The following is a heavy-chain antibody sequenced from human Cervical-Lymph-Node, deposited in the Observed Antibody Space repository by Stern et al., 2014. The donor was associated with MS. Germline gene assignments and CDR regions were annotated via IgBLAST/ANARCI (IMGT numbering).Heavy chain of an antibody. D-gene: IGHD3-16*01. CDR3: AKDRGRWDAFDI. Sequence: EVQLVESGGGLVQPGGSLRLSCAASGFTFSSYAMSWVRQAPGKGLEWVSGISGSGGSTYYADSVKGRFTVSRDNSKNTLYLQMNSLRAEDTAVYYCAKDRGRWDAFDIWGQGTMVTVSS. CDR1: GFTFSSYA. CDR2: ISGSGGST. V-gene: IGHV3-23*04. J-gene: IGHJ3*02.